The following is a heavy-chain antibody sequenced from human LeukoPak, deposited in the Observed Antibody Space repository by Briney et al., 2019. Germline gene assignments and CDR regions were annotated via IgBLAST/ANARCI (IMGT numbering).Heavy chain of an antibody. Sequence: GGSLTLSCAVSGFPFSSYWMHWLRQAPGKGLVWVSRMNSVGSSTSYPPSVKGRFTISRDNAKNTLYLQMNSLRAEDTAVYYCARSPTYYDILTGYYPAYYFDYWGQGTLVTVSS. CDR1: GFPFSSYW. V-gene: IGHV3-74*01. J-gene: IGHJ4*02. CDR3: ARSPTYYDILTGYYPAYYFDY. CDR2: MNSVGSST. D-gene: IGHD3-9*01.